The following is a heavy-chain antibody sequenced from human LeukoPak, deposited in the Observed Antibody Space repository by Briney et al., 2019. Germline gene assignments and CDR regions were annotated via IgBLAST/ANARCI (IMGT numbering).Heavy chain of an antibody. CDR1: GGSISSSSYY. Sequence: SETLSLTCTVSGGSISSSSYYWGWIRQPPGKGLEWIGSIYYSGSTYYNPSLKSRVTISVDTSKNQFSLKLSSVTAADTAVYYCARSGSKWLLGRIDYWGQGTLVTVSS. V-gene: IGHV4-39*07. J-gene: IGHJ4*02. CDR2: IYYSGST. D-gene: IGHD5-12*01. CDR3: ARSGSKWLLGRIDY.